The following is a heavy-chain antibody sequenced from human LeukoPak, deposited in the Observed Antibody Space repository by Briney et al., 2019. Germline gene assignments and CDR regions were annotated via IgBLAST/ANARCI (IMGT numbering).Heavy chain of an antibody. CDR1: GYTFTSYD. Sequence: ASVKVSCKASGYTFTSYDIYWVRQATGQGLEWMGWMNPNSGNTGYAQKFQGRVTMTRNTSISTAYMELSSLRSEDTAVYYCARLGAVATIKDYWGQGTLVTVSS. V-gene: IGHV1-8*01. D-gene: IGHD5-12*01. CDR2: MNPNSGNT. J-gene: IGHJ4*02. CDR3: ARLGAVATIKDY.